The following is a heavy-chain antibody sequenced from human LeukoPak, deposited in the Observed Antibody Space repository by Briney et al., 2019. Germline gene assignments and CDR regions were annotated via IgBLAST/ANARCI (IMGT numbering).Heavy chain of an antibody. CDR1: GYTFTGYY. Sequence: ASVKVSCKDSGYTFTGYYMHWVRQAPGQGREWMGWINPNSGGTNYAQKFQGRVTMTRDTSISTAYMELSRLRSDDTAVYYCARVGAAAADYFDYWGQGTLVTVSS. V-gene: IGHV1-2*02. CDR3: ARVGAAAADYFDY. J-gene: IGHJ4*02. CDR2: INPNSGGT. D-gene: IGHD6-13*01.